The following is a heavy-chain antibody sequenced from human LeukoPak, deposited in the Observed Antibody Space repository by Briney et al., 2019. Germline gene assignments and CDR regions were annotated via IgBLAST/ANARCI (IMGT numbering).Heavy chain of an antibody. V-gene: IGHV4-4*02. D-gene: IGHD7-27*01. Sequence: SGTLSLTCAVSGASISSHAWLTWVRQPPRKGLESVGEIYHSGSTIYNPPLSGRVTISVDKSNNQFSLKLTSVTAAETAVYYCASRRVLTGEPYWGQGSLVTVSS. CDR1: GASISSHAW. CDR2: IYHSGST. J-gene: IGHJ4*02. CDR3: ASRRVLTGEPY.